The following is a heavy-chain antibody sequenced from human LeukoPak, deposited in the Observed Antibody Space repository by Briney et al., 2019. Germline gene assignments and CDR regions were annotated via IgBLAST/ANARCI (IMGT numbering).Heavy chain of an antibody. CDR1: GFTFSSYS. CDR3: ARDGDYGGYFDY. D-gene: IGHD4-23*01. J-gene: IGHJ4*02. Sequence: PGGSLRLSCAASGFTFSSYSMNWVRQAPGKGLEWVSYISSSGTTKCYADSVQGRFTISRDNAKNSLYLQMNSLRAEDTAVYYCARDGDYGGYFDYWGQGTLVTVSS. CDR2: ISSSGTTK. V-gene: IGHV3-48*04.